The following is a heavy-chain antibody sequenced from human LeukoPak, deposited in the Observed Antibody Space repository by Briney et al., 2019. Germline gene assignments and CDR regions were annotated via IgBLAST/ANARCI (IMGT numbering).Heavy chain of an antibody. CDR3: VRDLT. Sequence: GGSLRLSCAASGFTFSSNHMTWVRQAPGKGLEWVSVIYSGGSTYYADSVKGRFIISRDNSKNTLSLQMNSLRAEDAAVYYCVRDLTWGQGTLVTVSS. V-gene: IGHV3-53*01. CDR1: GFTFSSNH. CDR2: IYSGGST. J-gene: IGHJ5*02.